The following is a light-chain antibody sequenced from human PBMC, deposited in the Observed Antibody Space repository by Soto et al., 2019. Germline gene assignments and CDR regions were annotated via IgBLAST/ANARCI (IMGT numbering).Light chain of an antibody. CDR3: SSYTSSSTLVV. Sequence: QSALTQPASVSGSPGQSITISCTGTSSDVGGYNYVSWYQQHPGKAPKLMIYDVSNRPSGVSNRFSGSKSGNTASLTISGLQAEDEADYSCSSYTSSSTLVVFGGGTQLTGL. J-gene: IGLJ2*01. V-gene: IGLV2-14*01. CDR1: SSDVGGYNY. CDR2: DVS.